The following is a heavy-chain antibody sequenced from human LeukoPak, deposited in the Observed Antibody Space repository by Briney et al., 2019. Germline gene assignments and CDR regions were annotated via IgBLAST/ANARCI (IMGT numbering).Heavy chain of an antibody. CDR2: ISWNSGSI. CDR3: AKDQGVAAAGMDAFDI. V-gene: IGHV3-9*01. CDR1: GFTFNTYA. Sequence: GGSLRLSCVASGFTFNTYAMSWVRQAPGKGLEWVSVISWNSGSIGYADSVKGRFTISRDNAKNSLYLQMNSLRAEDTALYYCAKDQGVAAAGMDAFDIWGQGTMVTVSS. J-gene: IGHJ3*02. D-gene: IGHD6-13*01.